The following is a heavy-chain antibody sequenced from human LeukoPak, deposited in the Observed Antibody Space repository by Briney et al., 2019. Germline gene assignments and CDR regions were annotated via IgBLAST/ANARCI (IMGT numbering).Heavy chain of an antibody. D-gene: IGHD6-13*01. CDR3: AREGQQLVPGYYMDV. Sequence: SETLSLTCTVSGGSISSGGYYWSWIRQHPGKGLEWIGYIYYSGSTYYNPSLKSRVTISVDTSKNQFSLKLSSVTAADTAVYYCAREGQQLVPGYYMDVWGKGTTVTVS. J-gene: IGHJ6*03. CDR1: GGSISSGGYY. CDR2: IYYSGST. V-gene: IGHV4-31*03.